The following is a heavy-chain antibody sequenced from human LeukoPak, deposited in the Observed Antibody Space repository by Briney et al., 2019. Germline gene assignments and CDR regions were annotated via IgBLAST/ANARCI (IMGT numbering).Heavy chain of an antibody. CDR2: ISSSSSYI. D-gene: IGHD6-19*01. V-gene: IGHV3-21*01. CDR3: ATYSSGWYRGDY. J-gene: IGHJ4*02. CDR1: GFTFSSYA. Sequence: PGGSLRLSCAASGFTFSSYAMNWVRQAPGKGLEWVSSISSSSSYIYYADSVKGRFTISRDNAKNSLYLQMNSLRAEDTAVYYCATYSSGWYRGDYWGQGTLVTVSS.